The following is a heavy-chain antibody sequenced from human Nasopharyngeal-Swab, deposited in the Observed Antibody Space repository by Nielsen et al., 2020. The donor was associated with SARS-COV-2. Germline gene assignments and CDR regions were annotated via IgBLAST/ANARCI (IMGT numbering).Heavy chain of an antibody. J-gene: IGHJ4*02. Sequence: SETLSLTCAVYCGSFSGYYWRWSRPPPGKGLGWIVEINHSGSTNYNPSLKSRVTITVDTSKNQFSLKLSSVTAADTAVYYCASGGYDYGWGSYQHYFDYWGQGTLVTVSS. CDR3: ASGGYDYGWGSYQHYFDY. CDR2: INHSGST. D-gene: IGHD3-16*02. CDR1: CGSFSGYY. V-gene: IGHV4-34*01.